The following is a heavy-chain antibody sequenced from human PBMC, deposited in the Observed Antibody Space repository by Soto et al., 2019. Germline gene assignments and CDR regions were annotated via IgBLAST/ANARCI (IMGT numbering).Heavy chain of an antibody. CDR2: ISYDGSNK. V-gene: IGHV3-30-3*01. Sequence: GGSLRLSCAASGFTFSSYAMHWVRQAPGKGLEWVAVISYDGSNKYYADSVKGRFTISRDNSKNTLYLQMNSLRAEDTAVYYCAPPTPTGWNYDYWGQGTLVTVSS. CDR1: GFTFSSYA. CDR3: APPTPTGWNYDY. D-gene: IGHD1-1*01. J-gene: IGHJ4*02.